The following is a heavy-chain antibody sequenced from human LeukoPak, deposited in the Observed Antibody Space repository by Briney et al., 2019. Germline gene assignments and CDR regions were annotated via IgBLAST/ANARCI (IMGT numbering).Heavy chain of an antibody. Sequence: SETLSLTCTVSGGSMSGYYWSWIRQPPGKGLEWIAYIHYSGSTNYSPSLKSRVTISIDTSKNQFSLKLRSVTATDTAVYYCARAPSIAAGGMDVWGQGTTVTVSS. V-gene: IGHV4-59*08. CDR3: ARAPSIAAGGMDV. CDR1: GGSMSGYY. CDR2: IHYSGST. J-gene: IGHJ6*02. D-gene: IGHD6-25*01.